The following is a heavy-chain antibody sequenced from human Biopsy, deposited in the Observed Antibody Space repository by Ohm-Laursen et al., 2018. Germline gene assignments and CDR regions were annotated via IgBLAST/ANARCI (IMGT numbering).Heavy chain of an antibody. Sequence: ASVKVSCKPSGYTFTTYYIHWVRQAPGQGLEWMGIINTGGNSTAYTQNFQGRVTMTWDTSTTTVYMELSSPRSEDTAVYCCALASFDYWGQGTLVTVPS. CDR3: ALASFDY. CDR1: GYTFTTYY. V-gene: IGHV1-46*01. CDR2: INTGGNST. J-gene: IGHJ4*02.